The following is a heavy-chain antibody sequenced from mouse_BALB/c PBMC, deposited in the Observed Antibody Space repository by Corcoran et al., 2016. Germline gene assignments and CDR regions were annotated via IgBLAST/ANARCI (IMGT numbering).Heavy chain of an antibody. J-gene: IGHJ2*01. Sequence: DVQLQESGPGLVKPSQSLSLTCSVTGYSITSGYYWNWIRQFPGNKLEWMGYISYDGSNNYNPSLKNRISITRDTSKNQFFLKLNSVTTEDTATYYCARDWEGGDYFDYWGQGTTLTVSS. CDR3: ARDWEGGDYFDY. V-gene: IGHV3-6*02. CDR1: GYSITSGYY. CDR2: ISYDGSN. D-gene: IGHD4-1*01.